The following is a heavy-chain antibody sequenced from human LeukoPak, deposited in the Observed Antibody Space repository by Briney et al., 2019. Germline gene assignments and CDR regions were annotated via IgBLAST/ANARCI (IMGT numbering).Heavy chain of an antibody. V-gene: IGHV1-46*01. CDR1: GYTFTSYY. Sequence: GASVKVSCKASGYTFTSYYMHWVRQAPGQGLEWMGIINPSGGSTSYAQKFQGRVTITADKSTSTAYMELSSLRSEDTAVYYCARELYGSGSYPLDYWGQGTLVTVSS. CDR2: INPSGGST. D-gene: IGHD3-10*01. CDR3: ARELYGSGSYPLDY. J-gene: IGHJ4*02.